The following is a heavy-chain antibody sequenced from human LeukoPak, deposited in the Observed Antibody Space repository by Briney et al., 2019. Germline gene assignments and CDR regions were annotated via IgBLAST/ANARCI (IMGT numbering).Heavy chain of an antibody. CDR3: ARSLIGGVIVPDY. CDR1: GFTFSSYS. V-gene: IGHV3-21*04. D-gene: IGHD3-16*02. Sequence: GGSLRLSCAASGFTFSSYSMNWVRQAPGGGLEWVSSISSSSSYIYYADSVKGRFTISRDNAKNSLFLQMNSLRAEDTAVYYCARSLIGGVIVPDYWGQGTLVTVSS. CDR2: ISSSSSYI. J-gene: IGHJ4*02.